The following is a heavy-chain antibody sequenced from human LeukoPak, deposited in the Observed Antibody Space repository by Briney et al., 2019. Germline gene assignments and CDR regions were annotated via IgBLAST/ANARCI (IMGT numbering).Heavy chain of an antibody. V-gene: IGHV4-39*01. J-gene: IGHJ4*02. Sequence: SETLSLTCIVSGGSISSSSYYWGWIRQPPGKGLEWIGSIYYSGSTYYNPSLKSRVTISVDTSKNQFSLKLSSVTAADTAVYYCARHEGTPFDYWGQGTLVTVSS. CDR1: GGSISSSSYY. D-gene: IGHD1-1*01. CDR2: IYYSGST. CDR3: ARHEGTPFDY.